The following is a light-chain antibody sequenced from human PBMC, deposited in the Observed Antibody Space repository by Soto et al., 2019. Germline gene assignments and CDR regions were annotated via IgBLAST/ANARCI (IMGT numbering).Light chain of an antibody. CDR2: GAS. V-gene: IGKV3-20*01. CDR1: PSVYGRC. CDR3: QQYGSSPPYT. J-gene: IGKJ2*01. Sequence: DIVLTQSPGTLSLSPEERATLSCRASPSVYGRCLAWYQQKPGQAPRLVIYGASGRATGIPDRFSGSGSGTDFTLTISRLEPEHFAVYYCQQYGSSPPYTLGQGTKVEMK.